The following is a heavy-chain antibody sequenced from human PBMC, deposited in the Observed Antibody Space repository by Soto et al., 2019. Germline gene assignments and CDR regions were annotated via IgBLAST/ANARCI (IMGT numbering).Heavy chain of an antibody. CDR1: GYTLTELS. Sequence: ASVKVSCKVSGYTLTELSMHWVRQAPGKGLEWMGGFDPEDGETIYAQKFQGRVTMTEDTSTDTAYMELSSLRSEDTAVYYCATDLYYDILTGYYVGFDYWGQGTLVTVSS. CDR2: FDPEDGET. V-gene: IGHV1-24*01. CDR3: ATDLYYDILTGYYVGFDY. J-gene: IGHJ4*02. D-gene: IGHD3-9*01.